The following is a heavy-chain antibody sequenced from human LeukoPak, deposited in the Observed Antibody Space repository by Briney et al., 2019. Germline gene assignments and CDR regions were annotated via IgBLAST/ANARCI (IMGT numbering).Heavy chain of an antibody. J-gene: IGHJ4*02. CDR3: ALGYYGSGRYYNGLGY. Sequence: SVTVSCTASGGTFSSYAISWVRQAPGPGLGWMGGIIPIFGTANYAQTFPGRVTITADESTSTAYMDLSTLKSEDTAVYHCALGYYGSGRYYNGLGYWGQGTLVTVSS. CDR1: GGTFSSYA. CDR2: IIPIFGTA. V-gene: IGHV1-69*13. D-gene: IGHD3-10*01.